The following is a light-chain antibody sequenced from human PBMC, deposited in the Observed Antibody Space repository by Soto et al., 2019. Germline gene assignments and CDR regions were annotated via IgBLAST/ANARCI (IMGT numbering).Light chain of an antibody. J-gene: IGKJ3*01. CDR2: AAS. CDR1: QGISSY. Sequence: DIQLTQSPSFLSASVGDRVTITCRASQGISSYLAWYQQKRGKAPKLLIYAASALQSGVPSRFSGSGSGTEFTLAISSLQPEDFATYYCQQLNSYPPTFGPGTKVDIK. CDR3: QQLNSYPPT. V-gene: IGKV1-9*01.